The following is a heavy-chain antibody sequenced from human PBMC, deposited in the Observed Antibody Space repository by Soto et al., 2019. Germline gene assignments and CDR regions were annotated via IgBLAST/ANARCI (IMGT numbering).Heavy chain of an antibody. CDR3: ASSWQQNGMDV. CDR2: INSDGSST. CDR1: GFTFSSYW. Sequence: GSLRLSCAASGFTFSSYWMHWVRQAPGKGLVWVSRINSDGSSTSYADSVKGQFTISRDNAKNTLYLQMNSLRAEDTAVYYCASSWQQNGMDVWVQGTTVTVSS. V-gene: IGHV3-74*01. D-gene: IGHD6-13*01. J-gene: IGHJ6*02.